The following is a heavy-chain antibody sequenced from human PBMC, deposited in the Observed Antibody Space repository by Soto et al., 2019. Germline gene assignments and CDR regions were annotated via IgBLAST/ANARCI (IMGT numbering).Heavy chain of an antibody. Sequence: QVQLVQSGAEVKKPGASVKVSCKASGYTFTSYGISWVRQAPGQGLEWMGWISAYNGNTKYAQKFQGRVTMTTDTPTSTVYRELRSLRSDDTALCYCARDTGGGFGSGSYYNNFDYWGQGTLVTVSS. CDR1: GYTFTSYG. D-gene: IGHD3-10*01. J-gene: IGHJ4*02. CDR3: ARDTGGGFGSGSYYNNFDY. CDR2: ISAYNGNT. V-gene: IGHV1-18*01.